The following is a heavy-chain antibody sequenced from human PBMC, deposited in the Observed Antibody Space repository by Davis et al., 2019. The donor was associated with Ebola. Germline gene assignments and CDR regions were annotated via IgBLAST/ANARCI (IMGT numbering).Heavy chain of an antibody. CDR1: GFTFSSYS. CDR2: ISHSGTT. V-gene: IGHV4-34*08. J-gene: IGHJ4*02. D-gene: IGHD4-11*01. CDR3: ATDYLRY. Sequence: GSLRLSCAASGFTFSSYSMNWVRQAPGKGLEWIGEISHSGTTNYNPSLKSRVTLSVDTSKNQFSLKLKSLTAADTAVYYCATDYLRYWGQGTLVTVSS.